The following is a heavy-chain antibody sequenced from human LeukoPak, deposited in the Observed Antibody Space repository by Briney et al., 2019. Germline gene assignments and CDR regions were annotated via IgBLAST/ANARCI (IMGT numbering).Heavy chain of an antibody. CDR1: GGTFSNYA. D-gene: IGHD2-15*01. J-gene: IGHJ6*03. CDR3: VGYCSGGSCYPRSDMDV. Sequence: SVTVSCMASGGTFSNYAISWVRQAPGQGLEWMGGIIPIFGTANYAQKFQGRVTITADKSTSTAYMELSSLRPEGTAVSYCVGYCSGGSCYPRSDMDVWGKGTTVTVSS. CDR2: IIPIFGTA. V-gene: IGHV1-69*06.